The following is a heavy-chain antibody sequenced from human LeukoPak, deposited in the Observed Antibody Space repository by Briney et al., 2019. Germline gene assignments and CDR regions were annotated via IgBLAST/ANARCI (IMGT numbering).Heavy chain of an antibody. V-gene: IGHV3-43D*03. J-gene: IGHJ4*02. CDR3: AKDVGGGYSYGDY. Sequence: GGSLRLSRAASGFTFDDYAMHWVRQAPGKGLEWVSLISWNGGSTYYADSVKGRFTISRDNSRNSLYLQMNSLTPEDTALYYCAKDVGGGYSYGDYWGQGTLVTVSS. D-gene: IGHD5-18*01. CDR1: GFTFDDYA. CDR2: ISWNGGST.